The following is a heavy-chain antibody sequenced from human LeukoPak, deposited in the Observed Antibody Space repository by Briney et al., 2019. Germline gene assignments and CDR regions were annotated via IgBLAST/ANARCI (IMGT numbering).Heavy chain of an antibody. D-gene: IGHD3-10*01. CDR3: AADHTSRSYRFDH. CDR2: IYHSGST. CDR1: GASISSGDYS. V-gene: IGHV4-30-2*01. J-gene: IGHJ4*02. Sequence: PSQTLSLTCAVSGASISSGDYSWSWIRQPPGKGLEWIGYIYHSGSTTYNPSLKSRLTISLDRSKNQISLKVNSVTAADTAVYYCAADHTSRSYRFDHWGQGTLVTVSS.